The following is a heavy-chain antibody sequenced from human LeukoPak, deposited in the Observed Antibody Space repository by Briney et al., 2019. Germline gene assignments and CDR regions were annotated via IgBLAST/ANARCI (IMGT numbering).Heavy chain of an antibody. Sequence: GGSLRLSCAASGFTFSSYAMHWVRQAPGKGLEWVAIISYDGSNKYYADSVKGRFTISRDNAKNSLYLQMNSLRAEDTAVYYCARSYSSGWIYFDYWGQGTLVTVSS. V-gene: IGHV3-30*04. CDR3: ARSYSSGWIYFDY. D-gene: IGHD6-19*01. J-gene: IGHJ4*02. CDR2: ISYDGSNK. CDR1: GFTFSSYA.